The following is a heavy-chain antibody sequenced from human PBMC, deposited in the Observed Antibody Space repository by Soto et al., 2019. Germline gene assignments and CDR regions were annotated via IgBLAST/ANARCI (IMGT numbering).Heavy chain of an antibody. CDR1: GFSFSSYA. J-gene: IGHJ4*02. CDR2: ISGSGGST. V-gene: IGHV3-23*01. Sequence: EVQLLESGGGLVQPGGSLRLSCAASGFSFSSYAMRWVRQAPGKGLEWVSAISGSGGSTYYADSVKGRFTISRDNSKNTLDLQRNSRRAEDTAVYYCAKVETTVTTFYLDYWGQGTLVTVSS. CDR3: AKVETTVTTFYLDY. D-gene: IGHD4-17*01.